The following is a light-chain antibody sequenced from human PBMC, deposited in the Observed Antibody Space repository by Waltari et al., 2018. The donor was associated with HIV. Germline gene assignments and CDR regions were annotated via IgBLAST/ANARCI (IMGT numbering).Light chain of an antibody. CDR3: QQSSVTPLT. J-gene: IGKJ4*01. CDR2: GAF. CDR1: ENINKY. V-gene: IGKV1-39*01. Sequence: IQMTQSPSALSASVGDRITISCRASENINKYLNWYQQRPGKSPKLLIYGAFSLQPGVPSRFSASGSGTDFNLIIRNLQPEDVALYFCQQSSVTPLTFGRGTRVDIK.